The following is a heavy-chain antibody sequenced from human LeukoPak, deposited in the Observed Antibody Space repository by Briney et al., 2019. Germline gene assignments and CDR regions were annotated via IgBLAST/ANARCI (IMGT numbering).Heavy chain of an antibody. CDR2: ISGSGGST. CDR3: AKCVILTGRYMDV. V-gene: IGHV3-23*01. CDR1: GFTFSSYS. Sequence: GGSLRLSCAASGFTFSSYSMNWVRQAPGKGLEWVSAISGSGGSTYYADSVKGRFTISRDNSKNTLYPQMNSLRAEDTAVYYCAKCVILTGRYMDVWGKGTTVTISS. D-gene: IGHD3-9*01. J-gene: IGHJ6*03.